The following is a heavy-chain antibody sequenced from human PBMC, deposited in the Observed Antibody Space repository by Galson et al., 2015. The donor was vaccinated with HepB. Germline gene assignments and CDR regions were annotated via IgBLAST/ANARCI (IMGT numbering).Heavy chain of an antibody. Sequence: SLRLSCAASGFTFSSYAMSWVRQAPGKGLEWVSAISGSGGSTNYADSVKGRFTISRDNSKNTLYLQMNSLRAEDTAVYYCAKRDPAMGDFDYWGQGTLVTVSS. D-gene: IGHD5-18*01. V-gene: IGHV3-23*01. CDR3: AKRDPAMGDFDY. CDR1: GFTFSSYA. CDR2: ISGSGGST. J-gene: IGHJ4*02.